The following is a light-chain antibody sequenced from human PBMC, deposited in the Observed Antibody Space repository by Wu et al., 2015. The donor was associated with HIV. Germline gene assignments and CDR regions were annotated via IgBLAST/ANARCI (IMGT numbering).Light chain of an antibody. J-gene: IGKJ3*01. Sequence: DIQMTQSPSSLSASVGDRVTITCRASQSISSYLNWYQQKPGKAPKLLIYAASSLQSGVPSRFSGSGSGTDFTLTISSLQPEDFAFYYCQQSYSSLWITFGPGTKSGYQT. V-gene: IGKV1-39*01. CDR3: QQSYSSLWIT. CDR2: AAS. CDR1: QSISSY.